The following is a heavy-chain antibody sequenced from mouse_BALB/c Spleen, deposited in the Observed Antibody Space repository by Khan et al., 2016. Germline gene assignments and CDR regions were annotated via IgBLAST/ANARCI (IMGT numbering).Heavy chain of an antibody. V-gene: IGHV7-3*02. CDR1: GFTFTDYY. CDR3: ASDGYYPYAMDY. Sequence: EVELVESGGDLVQPGGSLRLSCATSGFTFTDYYMSWVRQPPGKALEWLGFIRNKANGYTTEYSASVKGRFTISRDNSQSILYLQMNSLRAEDSATYYWASDGYYPYAMDYWGQGTSVTVSS. D-gene: IGHD2-3*01. J-gene: IGHJ4*01. CDR2: IRNKANGYTT.